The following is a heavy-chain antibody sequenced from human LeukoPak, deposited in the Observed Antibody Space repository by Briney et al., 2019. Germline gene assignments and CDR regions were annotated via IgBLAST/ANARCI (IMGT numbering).Heavy chain of an antibody. CDR2: ISYDGSNK. Sequence: PGGSLRLSCVVSGLTFSSYGMHWVRQAPGKGLEWVAVISYDGSNKYYADSVKGRFTISRDNSKNTLYLQMNSLRAEDTAVFYCAKDAPPCSGGSCYSGYYFYGMTSGAKGPRSPSPQ. V-gene: IGHV3-30*18. J-gene: IGHJ6*04. CDR1: GLTFSSYG. D-gene: IGHD2-15*01. CDR3: AKDAPPCSGGSCYSGYYFYGMTS.